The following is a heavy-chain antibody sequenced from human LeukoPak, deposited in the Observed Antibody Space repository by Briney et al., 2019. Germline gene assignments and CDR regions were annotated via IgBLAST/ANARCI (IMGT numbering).Heavy chain of an antibody. CDR2: ISGSGGST. D-gene: IGHD1-14*01. J-gene: IGHJ4*02. CDR1: GFTFSSYA. CDR3: AKPRDDTTDYFDY. Sequence: GGSLRLSCAASGFTFSSYAMSWVRQAPGKGLEWVSAISGSGGSTYYADSVKGRFAISRDNSKNTLYLQMNSLRAEDTAVYYCAKPRDDTTDYFDYWGQGTLVTVSS. V-gene: IGHV3-23*01.